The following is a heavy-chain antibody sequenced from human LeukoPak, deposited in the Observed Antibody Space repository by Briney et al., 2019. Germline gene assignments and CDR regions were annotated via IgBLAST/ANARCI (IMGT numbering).Heavy chain of an antibody. CDR2: ISSSGSTI. CDR1: GFTFSSYE. V-gene: IGHV3-48*03. J-gene: IGHJ6*04. CDR3: AELGITMIGGV. Sequence: GSLRLSCAASGFTFSSYEINWVRQAPGKGLEWVSYISSSGSTIKYADSVKGRFTISRGNAKNSLYLQMNSLRAEGTAVYYCAELGITMIGGVWGKGTTVTISS. D-gene: IGHD3-10*02.